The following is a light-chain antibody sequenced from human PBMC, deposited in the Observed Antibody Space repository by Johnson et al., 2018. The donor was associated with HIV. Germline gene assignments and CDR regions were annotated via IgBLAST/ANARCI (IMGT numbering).Light chain of an antibody. CDR2: DNN. J-gene: IGLJ1*01. CDR3: ETWDSSLRTAF. Sequence: QAVLTQPPSVSAAPGQKVIISCSGSSSNIGNNYVSWYQQLPGTAPKLLIYDNNKRPSGIPGRFSGSKSGTSATLGITGLQTGDEADYYCETWDSSLRTAFFGTWTKVTVL. CDR1: SSNIGNNY. V-gene: IGLV1-51*01.